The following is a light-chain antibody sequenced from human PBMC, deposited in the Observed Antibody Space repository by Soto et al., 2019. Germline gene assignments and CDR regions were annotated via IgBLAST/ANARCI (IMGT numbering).Light chain of an antibody. Sequence: QSVLTQPRSVSGSPGQSVTVSGIGTSGDVGDYNSVSWYQQHPGKAPKLMIYDVSKRPSGVPDRFSGSKSGNTASLTISGLQAEDEADYYCCSYVGGYSYVFGIGTKVTV. J-gene: IGLJ1*01. V-gene: IGLV2-11*01. CDR1: SGDVGDYNS. CDR2: DVS. CDR3: CSYVGGYSYV.